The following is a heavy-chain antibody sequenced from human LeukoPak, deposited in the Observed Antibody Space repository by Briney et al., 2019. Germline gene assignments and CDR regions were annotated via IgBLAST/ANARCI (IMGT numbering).Heavy chain of an antibody. J-gene: IGHJ4*02. CDR3: ATGQSSSGSFDY. V-gene: IGHV1-24*01. D-gene: IGHD6-6*01. CDR1: GYTLTELS. CDR2: FDPEDDET. Sequence: ASVKVSCKVSGYTLTELSMHWVRQAPGKGLEWMGGFDPEDDETIYAQKFQGRVTMTEDTSTDTAYMELSSLRSEDTAVYYCATGQSSSGSFDYWGQGTLVTVSS.